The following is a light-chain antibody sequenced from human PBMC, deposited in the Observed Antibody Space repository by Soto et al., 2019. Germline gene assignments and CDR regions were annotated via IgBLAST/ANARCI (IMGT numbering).Light chain of an antibody. J-gene: IGKJ3*01. V-gene: IGKV1-33*01. CDR2: DAS. Sequence: DIQMTQSPSSLSASVGDRVTITCQASQDISNYLNWYQQKPGKAPKLLIYDASNLETGVPSRFSGSGSGTDFTFTISSLQGEDIATYYCKQYDNLPLFGPGTKVDIK. CDR1: QDISNY. CDR3: KQYDNLPL.